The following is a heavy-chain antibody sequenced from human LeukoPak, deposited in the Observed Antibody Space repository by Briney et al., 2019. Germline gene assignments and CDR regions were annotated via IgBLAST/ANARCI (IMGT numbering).Heavy chain of an antibody. CDR3: AKDRVWNSFDS. D-gene: IGHD1-1*01. CDR1: GFTFSSSW. J-gene: IGHJ4*02. Sequence: GGSLGLSCAASGFTFSSSWMNWVRHAPGKGLVWVSRINTDGSSANYADSVKGRFTISRDNAKNTLYLQMNSLKNEDTAVYYCAKDRVWNSFDSWGQGTLVTVSS. CDR2: INTDGSSA. V-gene: IGHV3-74*01.